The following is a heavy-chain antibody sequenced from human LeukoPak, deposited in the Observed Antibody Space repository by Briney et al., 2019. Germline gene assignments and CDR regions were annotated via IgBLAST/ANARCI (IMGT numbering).Heavy chain of an antibody. Sequence: SQTLSLTCAISGDSVSSNSAAWNWIRQSPSRGLEWLGRTYYRSKWYNDYAVSVKSRITINPDTSKNQFSLQLNSVTPEDTAVYYCARDPSGYSSGWRNDAFDIWGQGTMVTVSS. CDR1: GDSVSSNSAA. V-gene: IGHV6-1*01. D-gene: IGHD6-19*01. CDR2: TYYRSKWYN. CDR3: ARDPSGYSSGWRNDAFDI. J-gene: IGHJ3*02.